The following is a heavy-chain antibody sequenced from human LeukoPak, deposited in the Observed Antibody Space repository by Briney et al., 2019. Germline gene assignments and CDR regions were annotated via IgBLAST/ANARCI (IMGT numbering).Heavy chain of an antibody. CDR3: ARDAAATAGWFDP. CDR1: GYTFTGYY. D-gene: IGHD1-26*01. J-gene: IGHJ5*02. Sequence: PRASVKVSCKASGYTFTGYYMHWVRQAPGQGLEWMGWINPNSGGTNYAQKFQGRVTMTRDTPISTAYMELSRLRSDDTAVYYCARDAAATAGWFDPWGQGALVTVSS. CDR2: INPNSGGT. V-gene: IGHV1-2*02.